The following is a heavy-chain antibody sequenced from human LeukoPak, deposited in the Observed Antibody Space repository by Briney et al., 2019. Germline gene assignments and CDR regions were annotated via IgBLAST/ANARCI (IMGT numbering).Heavy chain of an antibody. V-gene: IGHV3-48*03. CDR2: ITTSGTST. Sequence: QAGGSLRLSCATSGFTFSSYEMNWVRQAPGKGLEWISYITTSGTSTYYADSVKGRFTISRDNGKTALSPQMNSLRAEDTAVYYCVVHSATSCYWGQGTLVTVSS. CDR1: GFTFSSYE. CDR3: VVHSATSCY. D-gene: IGHD1-26*01. J-gene: IGHJ4*02.